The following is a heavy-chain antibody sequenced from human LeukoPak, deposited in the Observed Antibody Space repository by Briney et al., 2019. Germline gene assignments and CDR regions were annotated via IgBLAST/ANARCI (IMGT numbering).Heavy chain of an antibody. CDR1: GGSISSTSYY. CDR2: IYYSETT. V-gene: IGHV4-39*07. J-gene: IGHJ6*03. D-gene: IGHD6-6*01. Sequence: SETLSLTCVVSGGSISSTSYYWGWIRQPPGKGLEWIGSIYYSETTYYNPSLKSRVTISLDTSKNQFSLKLSSVTAADTAIYYCARDFSSSSTVYYYYYMDVWGKGTTVTVSS. CDR3: ARDFSSSSTVYYYYYMDV.